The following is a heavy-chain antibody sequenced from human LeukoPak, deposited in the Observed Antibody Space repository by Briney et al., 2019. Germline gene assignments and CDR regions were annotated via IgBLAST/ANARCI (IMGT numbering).Heavy chain of an antibody. V-gene: IGHV3-23*01. CDR3: AKYLSRAFDS. D-gene: IGHD2/OR15-2a*01. Sequence: GGSLRLSCAASGFTFSSYAMSWVRQAPGKGLEWVSGISGSDGTTYYADSVKGRFTISRDNSRNLLYLHMSSLRAEDTAVYYCAKYLSRAFDSWGQGTLVTVSS. CDR2: ISGSDGTT. J-gene: IGHJ4*02. CDR1: GFTFSSYA.